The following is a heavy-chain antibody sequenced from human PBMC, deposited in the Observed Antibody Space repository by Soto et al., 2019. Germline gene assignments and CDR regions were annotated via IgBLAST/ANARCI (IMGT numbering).Heavy chain of an antibody. CDR1: GFTFSTYS. CDR2: ISSRSDI. D-gene: IGHD2-2*02. CDR3: AREYTAWPLAYGLDV. Sequence: SGGSLRLSCVGSGFTFSTYSINWVRQAPGKGLEWVSSISSRSDIYYADSVKGRFTISRDNAKNSVSLQMNSLRAEDTAVYYCAREYTAWPLAYGLDVWGQGTTVTVSS. V-gene: IGHV3-21*01. J-gene: IGHJ6*02.